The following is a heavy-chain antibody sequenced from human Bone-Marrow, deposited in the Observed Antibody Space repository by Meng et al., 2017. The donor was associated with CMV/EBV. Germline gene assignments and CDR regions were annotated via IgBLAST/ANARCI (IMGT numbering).Heavy chain of an antibody. CDR3: ARDGYDILTGHDAFDI. D-gene: IGHD3-9*01. CDR1: GYTFTSYY. CDR2: INPSGGST. Sequence: ASVKVSCKASGYTFTSYYMHWVRQAPGQGLEWMGIINPSGGSTSYAQKFQGRVTMTRDTSTSTVYMELRSLRSDDTAVYYCARDGYDILTGHDAFDIWGQGTMVTVSS. J-gene: IGHJ3*02. V-gene: IGHV1-46*01.